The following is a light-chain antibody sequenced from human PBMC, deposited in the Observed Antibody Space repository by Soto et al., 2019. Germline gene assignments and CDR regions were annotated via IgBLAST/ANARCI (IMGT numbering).Light chain of an antibody. CDR1: QSGSSSY. Sequence: EIVLTQSPGTLSLSTGERATLSCRASQSGSSSYLAWYQQKPGQAPRLLIYGASSRATGIPDRFSGSGSGTDFTLTISRLEPEDFAVYYCQQYGSSPRTFGQGTKLELK. V-gene: IGKV3-20*01. CDR2: GAS. J-gene: IGKJ2*01. CDR3: QQYGSSPRT.